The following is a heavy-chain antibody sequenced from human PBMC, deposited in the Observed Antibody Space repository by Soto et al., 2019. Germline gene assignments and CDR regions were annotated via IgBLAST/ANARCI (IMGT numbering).Heavy chain of an antibody. CDR1: GGSISSYY. J-gene: IGHJ4*02. CDR2: IYYSGST. V-gene: IGHV4-59*01. D-gene: IGHD5-18*01. CDR3: ARDYHSYGYFYFDY. Sequence: SETLSLTYTVSGGSISSYYWSWIRQPPGKGLEWIGYIYYSGSTNYNPSLKSLVTISVDTSKSQFSLKLSSVTAADTAVYYCARDYHSYGYFYFDYWGQGTLVTVS.